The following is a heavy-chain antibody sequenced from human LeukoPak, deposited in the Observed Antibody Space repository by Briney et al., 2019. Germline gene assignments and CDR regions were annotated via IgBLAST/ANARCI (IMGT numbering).Heavy chain of an antibody. J-gene: IGHJ6*03. CDR2: IYYSGGT. V-gene: IGHV4-59*01. D-gene: IGHD2-15*01. Sequence: SETLSLTCTVSGGSISSYYWSWIRQPPGKGLEWIGYIYYSGGTNYNPSLKSRVTISVDTSKNQFSLQLSSVTAADTAVYYCAGGPALVGYWYYYMDVWGKGTTVTVSS. CDR1: GGSISSYY. CDR3: AGGPALVGYWYYYMDV.